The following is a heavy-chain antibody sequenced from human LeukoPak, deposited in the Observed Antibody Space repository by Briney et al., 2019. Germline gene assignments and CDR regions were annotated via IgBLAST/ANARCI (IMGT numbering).Heavy chain of an antibody. CDR2: ITNSGNSK. Sequence: AGGSLRLSCAASEFTFSSYSMNWVRQAPGKGLEWVSYITNSGNSKSYADSVKGRFTISRDNSKNTLYLQMNSLRAEDTAVYYCARTGPETYYYGMDVWGQGTTVTVSS. V-gene: IGHV3-48*01. CDR1: EFTFSSYS. J-gene: IGHJ6*02. CDR3: ARTGPETYYYGMDV. D-gene: IGHD1-14*01.